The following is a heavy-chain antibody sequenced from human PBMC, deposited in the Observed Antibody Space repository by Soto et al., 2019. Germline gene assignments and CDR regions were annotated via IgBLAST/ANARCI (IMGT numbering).Heavy chain of an antibody. V-gene: IGHV1-24*01. Sequence: AASVQVSCKVSGYTLTELSMHWVRQAPGKGLEWMGGFVSEDGETIYAQKFQGRVTMTEDTFTDTAYMELSSLRSEDTAVNYCATAAPLEVEYYYDSSGYFSAWGQGTLVTVSS. D-gene: IGHD3-22*01. CDR1: GYTLTELS. CDR2: FVSEDGET. CDR3: ATAAPLEVEYYYDSSGYFSA. J-gene: IGHJ5*02.